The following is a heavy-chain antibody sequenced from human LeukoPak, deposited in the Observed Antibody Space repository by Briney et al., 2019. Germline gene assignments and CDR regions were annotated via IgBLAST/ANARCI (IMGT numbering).Heavy chain of an antibody. CDR2: ISSSSSTI. CDR3: ARVLHKRNYDSSTYYGY. V-gene: IGHV3-48*01. J-gene: IGHJ4*02. CDR1: GFTFSSYS. D-gene: IGHD3-22*01. Sequence: GGSLRLSCAASGFTFSSYSMNWVRQAPVKGLEWVSYISSSSSTIYYADSVKGRFTISRDNAKNSLYLQMNSLRAEDTAVYYCARVLHKRNYDSSTYYGYWGQGTLVTVSS.